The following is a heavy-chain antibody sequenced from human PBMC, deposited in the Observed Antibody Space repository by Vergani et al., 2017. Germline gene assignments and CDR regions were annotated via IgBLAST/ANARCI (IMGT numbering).Heavy chain of an antibody. V-gene: IGHV1-69*04. CDR2: IIPILGIA. J-gene: IGHJ6*02. D-gene: IGHD2-15*01. CDR1: GGTFSSYT. CDR3: ARGVVVAADAHGMDV. Sequence: QVQLVQSGAEVKKPGASVKVSCKASGGTFSSYTISWVRQAPGQGLEWMGRIIPILGIANYAQKFQGRVTITADKSTSTAYMELSGLRSEDTAVYYCARGVVVAADAHGMDVWGQGTTVTVSS.